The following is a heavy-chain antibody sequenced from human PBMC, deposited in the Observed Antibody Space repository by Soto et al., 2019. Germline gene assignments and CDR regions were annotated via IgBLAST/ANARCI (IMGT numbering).Heavy chain of an antibody. D-gene: IGHD2-2*01. J-gene: IGHJ5*02. CDR3: SAGFCSSSGCYWFDP. CDR2: IYDRAT. CDR1: GGSISGGDYR. V-gene: IGHV4-30-4*01. Sequence: SETLSLTCTVSGGSISGGDYRCRGLLHPAGRGLELVGFIYDRATYHNPSLKSGVIISVDTSKNQFSLQLGSVTAADTAGYYCSAGFCSSSGCYWFDPWGQGTLVTVSS.